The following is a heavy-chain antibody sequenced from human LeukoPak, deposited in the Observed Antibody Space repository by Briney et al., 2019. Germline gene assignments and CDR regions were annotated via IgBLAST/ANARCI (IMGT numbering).Heavy chain of an antibody. CDR2: ISWNSGSI. Sequence: PGGSLRLSCAASGSTFDDYAMHWVRQAPGKGLEWVSGISWNSGSIGYADSVKGRFTISRDNAKNSLYLQMNSLRAEDTALYCCAKDRYGGNSGYFQHWGQGTLVTVSS. V-gene: IGHV3-9*01. D-gene: IGHD4-23*01. CDR3: AKDRYGGNSGYFQH. J-gene: IGHJ1*01. CDR1: GSTFDDYA.